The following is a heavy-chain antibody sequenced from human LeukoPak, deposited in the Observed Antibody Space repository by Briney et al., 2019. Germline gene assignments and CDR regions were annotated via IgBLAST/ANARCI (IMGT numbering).Heavy chain of an antibody. V-gene: IGHV3-23*01. Sequence: GGSLRLSCAASGFTFSSYAMSWVRQAPGKGLEWVSAISGPAGSWDYADSVKGRFTISRDNSKNTLFLQMNSLRAEDTAIYYCAKKVGLVSAPLYYFDVWGQGTLVAVSS. CDR3: AKKVGLVSAPLYYFDV. CDR1: GFTFSSYA. J-gene: IGHJ4*02. CDR2: ISGPAGSW. D-gene: IGHD5/OR15-5a*01.